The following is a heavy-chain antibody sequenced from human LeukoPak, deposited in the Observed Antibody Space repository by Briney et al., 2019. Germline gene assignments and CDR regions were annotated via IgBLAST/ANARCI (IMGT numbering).Heavy chain of an antibody. Sequence: PGGSLTLSCAASGFTFSNYAMHWVRQAPAKGLEWVALISYDGSNIYYADSVKGRFTISRDNSKNTLYLQMNSLRAEDTAVFYCARDRGDGYNFPSDPPFDYRGQGTLFTVSS. CDR1: GFTFSNYA. V-gene: IGHV3-30*04. CDR2: ISYDGSNI. D-gene: IGHD5-24*01. J-gene: IGHJ4*02. CDR3: ARDRGDGYNFPSDPPFDY.